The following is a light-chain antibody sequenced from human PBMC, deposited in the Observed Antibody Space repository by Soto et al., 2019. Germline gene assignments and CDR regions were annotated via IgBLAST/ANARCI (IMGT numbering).Light chain of an antibody. CDR3: AAWDGSLNGWV. CDR1: SSDVGGYNY. Sequence: QSVLTQPASVSGSPGQSITISCTGTSSDVGGYNYVSWYQQHPGKAPKLMIYEVSNRPSGVSNRFSGSKSGNTASLTISGLQAEDEADYYCAAWDGSLNGWVFGGGTKVTVL. J-gene: IGLJ3*02. CDR2: EVS. V-gene: IGLV2-14*01.